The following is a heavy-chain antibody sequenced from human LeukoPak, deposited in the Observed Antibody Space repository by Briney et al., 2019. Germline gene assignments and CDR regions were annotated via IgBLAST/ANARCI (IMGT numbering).Heavy chain of an antibody. CDR3: ARARRITIFGVGPPAFDI. CDR2: INHSGST. V-gene: IGHV4-34*01. Sequence: PSETLSLTCTVSGGSISSFYWSWIRQPPGKGLEWIGEINHSGSTNYNPSLKSRVTISVDTSKNQFSLKLSSVTAADTAVYYCARARRITIFGVGPPAFDIWGQGTMVTVSS. J-gene: IGHJ3*02. D-gene: IGHD3-3*01. CDR1: GGSISSFY.